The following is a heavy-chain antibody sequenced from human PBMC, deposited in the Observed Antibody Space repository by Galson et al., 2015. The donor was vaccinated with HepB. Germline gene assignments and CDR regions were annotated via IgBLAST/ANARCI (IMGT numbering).Heavy chain of an antibody. Sequence: SVKVSCKASGYTFTSYGISWVRQAPGQGLEWMGWISAYNGNTNYAQKLQGRVTMTTDTSTSTAYMELRSLRSDDTAVYYCARDIIAIWSGYSAGWGPNDYWGQGTLVTVSS. D-gene: IGHD3-3*01. J-gene: IGHJ4*02. CDR1: GYTFTSYG. CDR2: ISAYNGNT. V-gene: IGHV1-18*01. CDR3: ARDIIAIWSGYSAGWGPNDY.